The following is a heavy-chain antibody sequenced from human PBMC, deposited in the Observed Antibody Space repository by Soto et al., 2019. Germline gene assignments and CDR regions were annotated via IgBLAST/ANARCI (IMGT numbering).Heavy chain of an antibody. D-gene: IGHD1-26*01. CDR2: MNQDGSQI. CDR3: ARVSGSRDV. V-gene: IGHV3-7*04. Sequence: SLRLSCAVSGFTFSNYWMTWVRQAPGKGLEWVAYMNQDGSQIYYVDSLRGRFTISRDNAKNSLYLQMNSLRVDDTAVYYCARVSGSRDVWGQGTTVTVSS. CDR1: GFTFSNYW. J-gene: IGHJ6*02.